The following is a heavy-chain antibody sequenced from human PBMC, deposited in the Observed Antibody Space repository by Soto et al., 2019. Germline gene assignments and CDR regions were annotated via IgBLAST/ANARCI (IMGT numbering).Heavy chain of an antibody. Sequence: SCSASGFTVSSNYMSWVRQAPGKGLEWVSIIYSGGSTYYADSVKGRFTISRDNSKNTLYLQMNSLRAEDTAVYYCAATRDGPYGSFDYWGQGTLVTVSS. CDR1: GFTVSSNY. J-gene: IGHJ4*02. CDR3: AATRDGPYGSFDY. D-gene: IGHD1-26*01. CDR2: IYSGGST. V-gene: IGHV3-53*01.